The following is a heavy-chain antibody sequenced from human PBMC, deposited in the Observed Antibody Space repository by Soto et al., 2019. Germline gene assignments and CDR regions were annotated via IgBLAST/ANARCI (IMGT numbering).Heavy chain of an antibody. CDR3: ASLIGNSWLGS. J-gene: IGHJ5*02. D-gene: IGHD3-22*01. CDR2: TYYRSNWYT. V-gene: IGHV6-1*01. Sequence: SPALSITGASSGGSVSTYRATWDWIRQPPSRGLEWLGRTYYRSNWYTDYAVSVKGRITISPDTSNNQLSLQLNSVTPDDTAVYYCASLIGNSWLGSWGQVTLVTVYS. CDR1: GGSVSTYRAT.